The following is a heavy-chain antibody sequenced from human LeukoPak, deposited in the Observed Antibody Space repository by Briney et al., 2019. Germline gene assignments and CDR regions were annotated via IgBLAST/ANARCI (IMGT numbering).Heavy chain of an antibody. CDR1: SFTFSSYW. D-gene: IGHD1-14*01. V-gene: IGHV3-74*01. J-gene: IGHJ3*02. Sequence: EGSLRLSCAASSFTFSSYWMHWVRQAPGKGLVWVSRIYSDGSDTSYADSVKGRFTISRDNAKKTLYLQMNSLRAEDTAVYYCARAYDYSTGNAFDIWGQGTMVTVSS. CDR3: ARAYDYSTGNAFDI. CDR2: IYSDGSDT.